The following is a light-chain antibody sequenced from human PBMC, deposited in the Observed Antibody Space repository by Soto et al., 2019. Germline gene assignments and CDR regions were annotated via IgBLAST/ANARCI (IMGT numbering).Light chain of an antibody. V-gene: IGLV2-14*01. CDR2: DVS. Sequence: QSALTQPASVSGSPGQSITISCTGTSSDVGGYNYVSWYQQHPGKAPKLMIYDVSNRPSGVSYRFSGSKSGNTASLTISGLQSEDEADYYCSSYTSSSTLYVLGTGTKLTVL. J-gene: IGLJ1*01. CDR1: SSDVGGYNY. CDR3: SSYTSSSTLYV.